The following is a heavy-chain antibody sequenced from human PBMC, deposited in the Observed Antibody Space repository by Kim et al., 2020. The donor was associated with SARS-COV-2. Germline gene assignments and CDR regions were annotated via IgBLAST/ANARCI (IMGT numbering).Heavy chain of an antibody. D-gene: IGHD3-16*02. J-gene: IGHJ3*02. Sequence: SVKVSCKASGGTFSSYAISWVRQAPGQGLEWMGGIIPIFGTANYAQKFQGRVTITADESTSTAYMELSSLRSEDTAVYYCARELHLGELSLGAGAFDIWGQGTMVTVSS. CDR1: GGTFSSYA. V-gene: IGHV1-69*13. CDR3: ARELHLGELSLGAGAFDI. CDR2: IIPIFGTA.